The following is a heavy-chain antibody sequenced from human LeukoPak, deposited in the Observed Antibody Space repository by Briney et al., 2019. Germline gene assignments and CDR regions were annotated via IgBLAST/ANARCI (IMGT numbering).Heavy chain of an antibody. D-gene: IGHD3-10*01. CDR1: GYTFTSYG. Sequence: GASVKVSCKASGYTFTSYGISRVRQAPGQGLEWMGWISAYNGNTNYAQKLQGRVTMTTDTSTSTAYMELRSLRSDDTAVYYCARDNILYYYGSGSRGAWFDPWGQGTLVTVSS. J-gene: IGHJ5*02. CDR3: ARDNILYYYGSGSRGAWFDP. V-gene: IGHV1-18*01. CDR2: ISAYNGNT.